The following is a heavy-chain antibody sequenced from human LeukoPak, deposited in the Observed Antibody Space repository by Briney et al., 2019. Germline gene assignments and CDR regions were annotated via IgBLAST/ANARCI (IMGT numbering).Heavy chain of an antibody. CDR3: AKDGASSSWPQPYYYYYGMDV. V-gene: IGHV3-30-3*01. CDR1: GFTFSSYA. J-gene: IGHJ6*02. D-gene: IGHD6-13*01. CDR2: ISYDGSNK. Sequence: GGSLRLSCAASGFTFSSYAMHWVRQAPGKGLEWVAVISYDGSNKYYADSVKGRFTISRDNSKNTLYLQMNSLRAEDTAVYYCAKDGASSSWPQPYYYYYGMDVWGQGTTVTVSS.